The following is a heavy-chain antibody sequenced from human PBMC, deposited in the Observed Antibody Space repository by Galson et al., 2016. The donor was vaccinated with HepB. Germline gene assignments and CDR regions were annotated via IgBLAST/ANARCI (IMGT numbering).Heavy chain of an antibody. J-gene: IGHJ3*01. CDR2: IYFSGNT. V-gene: IGHV4-39*01. CDR1: GGSINRSSYY. CDR3: ARSSPRYCSGGTCNKGDWFKDAFDL. Sequence: SETLSLTCTVSGGSINRSSYYWGWIRQPPGKGLEWIGNIYFSGNTYYNPSLKSRVTISVDTSKNQFSLNLSSVTAADTSMYYCARSSPRYCSGGTCNKGDWFKDAFDLWGQGTLVTVSS. D-gene: IGHD2-15*01.